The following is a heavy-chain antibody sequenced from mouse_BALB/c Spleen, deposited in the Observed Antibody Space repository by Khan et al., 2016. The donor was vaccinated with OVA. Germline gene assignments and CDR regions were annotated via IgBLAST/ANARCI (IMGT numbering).Heavy chain of an antibody. CDR3: ARGNFYAMDY. V-gene: IGHV2-6*02. Sequence: QVQLKESGPGLVAPSQSLSITCTVSGFSLTSYGVHWVRQPPGKGLEWLIVIWSDGASTYNSALKSRLSISKDNSESQVFLKMNSLQTDDTAMYYCARGNFYAMDYWGQGTSVTVSS. CDR1: GFSLTSYG. D-gene: IGHD2-1*01. J-gene: IGHJ4*01. CDR2: IWSDGAS.